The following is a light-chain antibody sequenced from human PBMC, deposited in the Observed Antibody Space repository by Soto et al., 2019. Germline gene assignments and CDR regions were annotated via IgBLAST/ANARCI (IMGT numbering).Light chain of an antibody. J-gene: IGLJ3*02. CDR2: EVS. CDR3: SSYTDTTTVVV. CDR1: SNDVGGYDF. Sequence: QSVLTQPASVSGSPGQSITISCTGTSNDVGGYDFVSWFQQLPGKAPKLLICEVSNRPSGVSSRFSGSKSGNTASLTISGLQAEDEADYYCSSYTDTTTVVVFGGGTKLTVL. V-gene: IGLV2-14*01.